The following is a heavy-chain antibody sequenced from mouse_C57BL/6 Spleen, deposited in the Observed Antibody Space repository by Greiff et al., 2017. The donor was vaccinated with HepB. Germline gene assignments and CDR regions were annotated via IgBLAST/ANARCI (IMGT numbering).Heavy chain of an antibody. CDR3: TREGVNYGNYLAWFAY. CDR2: ISSGGDYI. CDR1: GFTFSSYA. Sequence: EVQGVESGEGLVKPGGSLKLSCAASGFTFSSYAMSWVRQTPEKRLEWVAYISSGGDYIYYADTVKGRFTISRDNARNNLYLQMSSLKSEDTAMYYCTREGVNYGNYLAWFAYWGQGTLVTVSA. V-gene: IGHV5-9-1*02. D-gene: IGHD2-1*01. J-gene: IGHJ3*01.